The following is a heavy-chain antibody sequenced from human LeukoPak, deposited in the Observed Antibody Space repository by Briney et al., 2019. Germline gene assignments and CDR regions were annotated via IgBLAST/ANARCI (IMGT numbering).Heavy chain of an antibody. CDR1: GGSISSSSYY. CDR2: IYYSGST. Sequence: PSETLSLTCTVSGGSISSSSYYWGWIRQPPGKGLEWIGSIYYSGSTYYNPSLKSRVTISVDTSKNQFSLKLSSVTAADTAVYYGASLISRLIWFRESDETRGHDLFDPWGQGTLVTVSS. V-gene: IGHV4-39*01. CDR3: ASLISRLIWFRESDETRGHDLFDP. J-gene: IGHJ5*02. D-gene: IGHD3-10*01.